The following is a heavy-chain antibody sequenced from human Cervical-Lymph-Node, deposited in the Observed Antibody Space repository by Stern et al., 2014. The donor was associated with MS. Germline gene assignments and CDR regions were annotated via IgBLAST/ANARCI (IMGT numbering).Heavy chain of an antibody. CDR3: ARQPDYSDFLDF. D-gene: IGHD4-11*01. CDR1: GYNFIDHA. CDR2: INGGPGTT. J-gene: IGHJ4*02. Sequence: QVPFMQSGAEVKKPGASMTISCKTSGYNFIDHAIHWVRQAPGQRLEWMGWINGGPGTTKYSQKFQGRVSFTRDKAASAAYMDLSSLSPDDTAVYYCARQPDYSDFLDFWGQGTLVTVSS. V-gene: IGHV1-3*01.